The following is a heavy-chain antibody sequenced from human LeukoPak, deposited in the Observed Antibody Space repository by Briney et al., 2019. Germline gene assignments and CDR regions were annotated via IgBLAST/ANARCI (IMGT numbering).Heavy chain of an antibody. CDR1: GFTFSSYW. CDR2: INQDGGAK. CDR3: ATSHDSSGNN. J-gene: IGHJ4*02. V-gene: IGHV3-7*01. D-gene: IGHD3-22*01. Sequence: GGSLRLSCAASGFTFSSYWMAWVRQAPGKGLEWVGNINQDGGAKFSVDSVKGRFTISRDNARNSLYLRMNNLRVEDTGIYYCATSHDSSGNNWGQGTLVTVSS.